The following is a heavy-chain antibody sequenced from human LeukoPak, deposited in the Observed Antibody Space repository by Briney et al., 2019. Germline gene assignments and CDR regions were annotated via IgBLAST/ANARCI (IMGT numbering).Heavy chain of an antibody. CDR1: GFTFSSYA. J-gene: IGHJ4*01. CDR2: LSGSGITT. V-gene: IGHV3-23*01. CDR3: AKGIYSSGWSYFDY. D-gene: IGHD6-19*01. Sequence: GGSLRLSFAASGFTFSSYAMSWVRQAPGKGLERVSTLSGSGITTYYAVSVKGRFTISRDNSKNTRYLQMNSLRAEDTAVYYCAKGIYSSGWSYFDYWGHGTLVTVSS.